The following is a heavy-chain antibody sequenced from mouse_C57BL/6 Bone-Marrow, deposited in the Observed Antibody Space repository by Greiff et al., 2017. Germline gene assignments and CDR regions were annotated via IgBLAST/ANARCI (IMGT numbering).Heavy chain of an antibody. V-gene: IGHV1-72*01. J-gene: IGHJ1*03. CDR2: IGPNSGGT. CDR3: AHGDYFYWYFAV. D-gene: IGHD2-13*01. Sequence: QVQLQQPGAELVKPGASVKLSCKASGYTFTSYWMHWVKQRPGRGLEWIGRIGPNSGGTKYNEKVKSKDTLTVDKPSSTAYMQLSSLTSEDSAVYYCAHGDYFYWYFAVWGTGTTVTVSS. CDR1: GYTFTSYW.